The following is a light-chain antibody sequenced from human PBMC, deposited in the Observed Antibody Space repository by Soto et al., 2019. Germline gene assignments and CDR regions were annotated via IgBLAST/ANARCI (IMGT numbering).Light chain of an antibody. CDR1: QSISTW. V-gene: IGKV1-5*03. CDR3: QQYNSYSPT. CDR2: KAS. J-gene: IGKJ1*01. Sequence: DIQMTQSPSTLSASVGDRVTITCRASQSISTWLAWYQQEPGKAPKLLIHKASSLQSGVPSRFSGSGSGTDFTRTISSLHPDDFAPYYCQQYNSYSPTFGQGTRVEIK.